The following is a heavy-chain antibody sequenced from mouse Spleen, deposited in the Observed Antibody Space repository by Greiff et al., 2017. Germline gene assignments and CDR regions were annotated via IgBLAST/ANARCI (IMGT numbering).Heavy chain of an antibody. CDR2: INPYNGGT. CDR1: GYTFTDYY. CDR3: ARGNWYFDY. D-gene: IGHD4-1*01. J-gene: IGHJ2*01. V-gene: IGHV1-19*01. Sequence: EVQLQQSGPVLVKPGASVKMSCKASGYTFTDYYMNWVKQSHGKSLEWIGVINPYNGGTSYNQKFKGKATLTVDKSSSTAYMELNSLTSEDSAVYYCARGNWYFDYWGQGTTLTVSS.